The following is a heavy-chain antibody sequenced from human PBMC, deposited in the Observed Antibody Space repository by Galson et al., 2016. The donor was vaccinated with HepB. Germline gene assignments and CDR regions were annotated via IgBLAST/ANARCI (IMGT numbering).Heavy chain of an antibody. CDR2: INYRGEKT. Sequence: SLRLSCAASGFSFSDHDMNWVRQTPGKGLEWVSNINYRGEKTFYDASVKGRFTISRDNSNNTLYLQMNNLGAEDTAVYYCVKDPNWQSGYWGQGSLVTVSS. D-gene: IGHD2-8*01. CDR1: GFSFSDHD. CDR3: VKDPNWQSGY. V-gene: IGHV3-23*01. J-gene: IGHJ4*02.